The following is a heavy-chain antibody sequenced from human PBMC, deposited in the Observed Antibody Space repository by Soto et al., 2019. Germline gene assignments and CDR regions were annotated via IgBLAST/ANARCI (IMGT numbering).Heavy chain of an antibody. V-gene: IGHV4-28*01. CDR1: GYSISSSNW. CDR2: IYYSGTT. CDR3: ARREIQGPIDY. J-gene: IGHJ4*02. D-gene: IGHD1-26*01. Sequence: QVQLQESGPGLVKPSYTLSLTCAVSGYSISSSNWWGWIRQPPGKGLEWIGYIYYSGTTYYNPSLKSRVTMSVDTSKNQFSLKLTSVTAVDTAVNYCARREIQGPIDYRGQGTLVTVSS.